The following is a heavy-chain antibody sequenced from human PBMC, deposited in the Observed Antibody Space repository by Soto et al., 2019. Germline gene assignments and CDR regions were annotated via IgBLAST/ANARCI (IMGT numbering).Heavy chain of an antibody. J-gene: IGHJ3*02. CDR1: GYTLTELS. Sequence: ASVKVSCKVSGYTLTELSMHWVRQAPGKGLEWMGGFDPEDGETIYAQKFQGRVTMTEDTSTDTAYMELSSLRSEDTAVYYCATDHGIKVAATLDAFDIWGQGTMVTVSS. CDR3: ATDHGIKVAATLDAFDI. D-gene: IGHD2-15*01. V-gene: IGHV1-24*01. CDR2: FDPEDGET.